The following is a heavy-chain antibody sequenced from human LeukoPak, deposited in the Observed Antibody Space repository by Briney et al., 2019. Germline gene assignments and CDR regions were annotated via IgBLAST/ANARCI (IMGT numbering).Heavy chain of an antibody. CDR2: IYYSGST. Sequence: KPSETVSLPCTVSGGSISSYYWSWIRQPPGKGLEWIGYIYYSGSTNYNPSLKSRVTISVDTSKNQFSLKLTSVTAADTAVYYCARGAAYCGADCTNWFDPWGQGTLVTVSS. J-gene: IGHJ5*02. CDR3: ARGAAYCGADCTNWFDP. V-gene: IGHV4-59*01. D-gene: IGHD2-21*02. CDR1: GGSISSYY.